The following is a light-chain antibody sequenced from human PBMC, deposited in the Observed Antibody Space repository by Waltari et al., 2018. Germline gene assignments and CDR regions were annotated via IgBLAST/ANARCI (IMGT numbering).Light chain of an antibody. V-gene: IGKV1-39*01. Sequence: DIQMTQSPSSLSASVGDRVTITCRASQTISRYLNWYQQKLGKAPNLLIYAASSLQSGVPSRFSGSGSGGDFTLIITSLQPEDFATYYCQQSYSFTRTFGQGTKVEIK. CDR3: QQSYSFTRT. J-gene: IGKJ1*01. CDR2: AAS. CDR1: QTISRY.